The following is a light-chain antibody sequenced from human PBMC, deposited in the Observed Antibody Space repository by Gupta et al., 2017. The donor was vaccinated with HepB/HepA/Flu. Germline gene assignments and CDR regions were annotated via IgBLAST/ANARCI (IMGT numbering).Light chain of an antibody. CDR1: QSVSRSY. V-gene: IGKV3D-20*01. Sequence: EIVFTQSPATLSLSPGERATLSCGASQSVSRSYLAWYQQKPGLAPRLLIYDASSRATGIPDRFSGSGSGTDFTLTISSLEPEDFAVYYCQQYCSYPRTFGEGTKVEIK. J-gene: IGKJ4*01. CDR3: QQYCSYPRT. CDR2: DAS.